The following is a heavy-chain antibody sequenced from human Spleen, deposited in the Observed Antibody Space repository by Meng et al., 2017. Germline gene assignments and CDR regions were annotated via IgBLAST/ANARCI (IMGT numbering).Heavy chain of an antibody. D-gene: IGHD6-19*01. CDR3: ARKKWLATGEVH. CDR1: GYTFTNYA. J-gene: IGHJ4*02. CDR2: INTGTGDP. V-gene: IGHV7-4-1*02. Sequence: QVQLVQSGSELKKPGASVKISCKASGYTFTNYAMNWVRQAPGQGLEWMGWINTGTGDPTYAPGFTGRFVLSLDTSVSTAYLQITSLKTEDTAVYYCARKKWLATGEVHWGQGSLVTVSS.